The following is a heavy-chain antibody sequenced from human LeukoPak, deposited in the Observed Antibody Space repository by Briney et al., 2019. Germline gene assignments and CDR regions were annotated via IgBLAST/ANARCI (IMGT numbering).Heavy chain of an antibody. CDR1: GFTFSSYS. CDR3: ARSGYSYDY. Sequence: PGGSLRLSCAASGFTFSSYSMNWVRQAPGKGLEWVSSISSSSSHIYYADSVKGRFTISRDNAKNSLYLQMNSLRAEDTAVYYCARSGYSYDYWGQGTLVTVSS. J-gene: IGHJ4*02. D-gene: IGHD5-18*01. V-gene: IGHV3-21*01. CDR2: ISSSSSHI.